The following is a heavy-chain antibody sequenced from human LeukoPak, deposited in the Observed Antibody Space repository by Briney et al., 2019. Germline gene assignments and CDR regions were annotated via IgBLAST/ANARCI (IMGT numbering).Heavy chain of an antibody. V-gene: IGHV1-2*02. CDR2: ISPDSGGT. D-gene: IGHD3-9*01. CDR1: GYSFTYYY. J-gene: IGHJ4*02. Sequence: ASVKVSCKASGYSFTYYYIHWVRQAPRQGLEWMGWISPDSGGTNNAQEFQGRVTMTRDTSISTAYMEVNRLRSDDTAVYFCAIMTSYSDFDYWGQGTLVTVSS. CDR3: AIMTSYSDFDY.